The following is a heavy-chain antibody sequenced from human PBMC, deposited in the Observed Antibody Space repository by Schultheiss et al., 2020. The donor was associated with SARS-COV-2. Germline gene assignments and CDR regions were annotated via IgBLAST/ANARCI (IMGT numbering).Heavy chain of an antibody. V-gene: IGHV3-53*01. Sequence: GGSLRLSCAASGFTVSSNYMSWVRQAPGKGLEWVSVIYSGGSTYYADSVKGRFTISRDNAKNTLYLQMNSLRAEDTAVYYCALRGLRGYSYGYFDYWGQGTLVTVSS. J-gene: IGHJ4*02. D-gene: IGHD5-18*01. CDR1: GFTVSSNY. CDR2: IYSGGST. CDR3: ALRGLRGYSYGYFDY.